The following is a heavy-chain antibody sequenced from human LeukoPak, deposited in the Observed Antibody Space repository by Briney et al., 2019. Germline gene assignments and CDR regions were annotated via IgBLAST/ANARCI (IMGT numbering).Heavy chain of an antibody. V-gene: IGHV3-74*01. CDR2: INSDGSVT. J-gene: IGHJ4*02. Sequence: PGGSLRLSCAASGFTFSSYWMHWVRHAPGKGLLWVSRINSDGSVTTYADSVKGRFTISRDNAKNTLYLQMNSLRAEDTAVYYCXRATGSFYGLGYWGQGTLVTVSS. CDR3: XRATGSFYGLGY. D-gene: IGHD1-26*01. CDR1: GFTFSSYW.